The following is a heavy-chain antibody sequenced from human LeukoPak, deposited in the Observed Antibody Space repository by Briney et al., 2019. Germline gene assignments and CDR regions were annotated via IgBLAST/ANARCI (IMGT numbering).Heavy chain of an antibody. CDR1: LDTFISND. Sequence: SVNVSSKSSLDTFISNDIHSVGQAPGPGREWLGGINTNSGVTKYVLKFQDRVTMTSDTSITTAYMELSSLTSDDTAMYYCARGLGSYGNFMVYYMDVWGKGTTVTVSS. CDR2: INTNSGVT. D-gene: IGHD4-11*01. J-gene: IGHJ6*03. V-gene: IGHV1-2*02. CDR3: ARGLGSYGNFMVYYMDV.